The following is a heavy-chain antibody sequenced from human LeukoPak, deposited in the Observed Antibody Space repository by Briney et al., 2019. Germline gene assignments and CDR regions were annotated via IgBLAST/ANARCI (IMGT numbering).Heavy chain of an antibody. CDR3: ARDPYYDFWSGYSFSFDY. CDR1: GFTFDDYG. CDR2: INWNGGST. V-gene: IGHV3-20*04. D-gene: IGHD3-3*01. Sequence: GGSLRLSCAASGFTFDDYGMSWVRQAPGKGLEWVSGINWNGGSTGYADSVKGRFTISRDNAKNSLYLQMNSLRAEDTALYYCARDPYYDFWSGYSFSFDYWGQGTLVTVSS. J-gene: IGHJ4*02.